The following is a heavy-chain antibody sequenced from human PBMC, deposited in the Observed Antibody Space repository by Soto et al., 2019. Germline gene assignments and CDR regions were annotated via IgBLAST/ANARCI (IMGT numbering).Heavy chain of an antibody. D-gene: IGHD6-19*01. CDR3: VRVAGGSGWLYFDY. J-gene: IGHJ4*02. Sequence: GGSLRLSCAASGFAFNNYAMSWVRQAPGKGLEWVSGIGGSGGSTYYADSVKGRFSISRENSKNTLYLQVNSLRAEDTAAYYCVRVAGGSGWLYFDYWGQGTLVTVSS. CDR2: IGGSGGST. V-gene: IGHV3-23*01. CDR1: GFAFNNYA.